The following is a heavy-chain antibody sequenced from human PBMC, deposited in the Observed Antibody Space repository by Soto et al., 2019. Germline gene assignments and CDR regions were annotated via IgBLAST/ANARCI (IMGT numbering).Heavy chain of an antibody. CDR1: GFTVSGND. CDR2: IYSGGST. V-gene: IGHV3-66*01. D-gene: IGHD2-15*01. CDR3: ARDRVVVAATLYYGMDV. Sequence: GGSLRLSCAAAGFTVSGNDMSWVRQAPGKGLEWVSVIYSGGSTYYADSVKGRFTISRDNSKNTLYLQMNSLRAEDTAVYYCARDRVVVAATLYYGMDVWGQGTTVTVSS. J-gene: IGHJ6*02.